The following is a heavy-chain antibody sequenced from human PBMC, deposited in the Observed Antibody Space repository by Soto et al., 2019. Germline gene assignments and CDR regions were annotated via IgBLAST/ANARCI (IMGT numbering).Heavy chain of an antibody. J-gene: IGHJ4*02. D-gene: IGHD5-12*01. CDR2: INTYNGMT. V-gene: IGHV1-18*01. CDR1: GYTFINYH. Sequence: QVQLVQSGGEVKKPGASVTVSCKASGYTFINYHITWVRQAPGQGLEWMAWINTYNGMTDYAQKFQGRDTMTRDTSTSTAYMELRNLGSDDTAVYFCAKSPRGEMATDWGQGILVTVSS. CDR3: AKSPRGEMATD.